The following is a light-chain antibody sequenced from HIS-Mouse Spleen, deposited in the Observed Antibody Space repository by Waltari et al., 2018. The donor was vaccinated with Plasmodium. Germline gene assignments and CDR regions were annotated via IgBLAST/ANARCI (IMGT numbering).Light chain of an antibody. CDR3: QQYNSYSWT. Sequence: DIQMTQSPSTLSASVGDRVTITCRASQSISSWLAWYQQKPGKAPKLLIYKASSLESGFPSSFSGSGSGTEFTLTISSLQPDDFATYYCQQYNSYSWTFCQGTKVEIK. CDR2: KAS. J-gene: IGKJ1*01. CDR1: QSISSW. V-gene: IGKV1-5*03.